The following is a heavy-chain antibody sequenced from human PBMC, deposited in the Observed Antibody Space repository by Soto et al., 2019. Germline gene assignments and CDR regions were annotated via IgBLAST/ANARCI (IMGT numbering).Heavy chain of an antibody. V-gene: IGHV1-69*13. CDR3: AREGSGYNV. D-gene: IGHD5-12*01. CDR1: GGSFSNFG. J-gene: IGHJ4*02. CDR2: IVPVFGRP. Sequence: SVQVCCRGSGGSFSNFGIRLVRQAPGQGLEWMGGIVPVFGRPNYAQRFRGRLTITADESTSTGYMELISLRSDDTAVYYCAREGSGYNVWGQGTQVTVSS.